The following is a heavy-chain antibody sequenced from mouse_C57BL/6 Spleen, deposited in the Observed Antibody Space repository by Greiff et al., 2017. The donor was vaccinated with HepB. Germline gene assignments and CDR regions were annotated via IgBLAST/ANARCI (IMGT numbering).Heavy chain of an antibody. V-gene: IGHV14-1*01. CDR3: TTGPNCYGSGYDFGY. Sequence: VQLQQSGAELVRPGASVKLSCTASGFNINDYYMHWVKQRPAQGLEWIGRIDPEDGDTEYAPKFQGKATLTADTSSNTAYLPLSSLTSEDTAVYYCTTGPNCYGSGYDFGYWGQGTTLTVS. CDR1: GFNINDYY. CDR2: IDPEDGDT. J-gene: IGHJ2*01. D-gene: IGHD1-1*01.